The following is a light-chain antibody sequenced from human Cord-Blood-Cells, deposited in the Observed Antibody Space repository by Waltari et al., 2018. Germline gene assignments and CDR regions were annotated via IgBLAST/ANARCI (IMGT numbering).Light chain of an antibody. CDR2: EVS. V-gene: IGLV2-23*02. Sequence: QSALTQPASVSGSPGQSITISCPGTSSDVGSSNLVPWYQQHPGKAPKLMIYEVSKRPSGVSNRFSGSKSGNTASLTISGLQAEDEADYYCCSYAGSNYVFGTGTKVTVL. CDR1: SSDVGSSNL. J-gene: IGLJ1*01. CDR3: CSYAGSNYV.